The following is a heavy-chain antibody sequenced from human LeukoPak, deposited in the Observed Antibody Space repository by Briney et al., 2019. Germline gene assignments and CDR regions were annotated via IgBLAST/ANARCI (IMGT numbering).Heavy chain of an antibody. CDR2: IKQDGSEK. CDR3: ARDEHQFYHASSGRFDY. J-gene: IGHJ4*02. CDR1: GFAFSYYW. Sequence: GGSLRLSCAASGFAFSYYWMGWVRQAPGKGLEWVANIKQDGSEKHYVDSVKGRFTISRDNAKNSLYLQMNSMRAEDTAVYYCARDEHQFYHASSGRFDYWGQGILVTVSS. V-gene: IGHV3-7*04. D-gene: IGHD3-22*01.